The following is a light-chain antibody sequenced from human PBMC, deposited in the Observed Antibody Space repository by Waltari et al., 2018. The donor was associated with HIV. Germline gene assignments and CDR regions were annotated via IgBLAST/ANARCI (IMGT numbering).Light chain of an antibody. V-gene: IGLV2-14*03. CDR1: ASDIGDYNY. Sequence: QSALTQPASVSGAPGQSITISCTGTASDIGDYNYVSWYQQHPGKAPKLVIYDVSNRPSGISTPFSGSKSGTTASLTISGLQAEDEAVYYCSSYTRSTRTTAWLFGGGTRLTVL. CDR3: SSYTRSTRTTAWL. J-gene: IGLJ2*01. CDR2: DVS.